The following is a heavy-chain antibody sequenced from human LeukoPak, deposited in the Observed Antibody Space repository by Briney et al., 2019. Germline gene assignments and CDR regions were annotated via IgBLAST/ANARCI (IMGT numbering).Heavy chain of an antibody. J-gene: IGHJ3*02. Sequence: GGSQGLSCAASGFTFSSYEMNWVRQAPGKGLEWVSYISSSGSTIYYADSVKGRFTISRDNAKNSLYLQMHSLRAEGTAVYYCVRWYDAFDIWGQGTIVSVSS. CDR2: ISSSGSTI. CDR1: GFTFSSYE. CDR3: VRWYDAFDI. V-gene: IGHV3-48*03. D-gene: IGHD2-15*01.